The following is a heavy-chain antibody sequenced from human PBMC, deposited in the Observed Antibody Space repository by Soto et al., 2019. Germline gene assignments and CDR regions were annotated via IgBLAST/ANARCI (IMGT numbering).Heavy chain of an antibody. D-gene: IGHD3-3*01. Sequence: PSQPLSLTCAISGDSVSSNSAAWNWIRQSPSRGLEWLGRTYYRSKWSYDYALSVKSRITINPDTSKNQFSLHLNSVTPEDTALYYCARDGGTGDDFWDYWGQGTLVTVSS. CDR3: ARDGGTGDDFWDY. J-gene: IGHJ4*01. V-gene: IGHV6-1*01. CDR1: GDSVSSNSAA. CDR2: TYYRSKWSY.